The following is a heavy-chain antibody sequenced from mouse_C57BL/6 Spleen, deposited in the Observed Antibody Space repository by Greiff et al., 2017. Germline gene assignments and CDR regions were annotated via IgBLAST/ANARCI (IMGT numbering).Heavy chain of an antibody. J-gene: IGHJ2*01. Sequence: QVQLQQPGAELVMPGASVKLSCKASGYTFTSYWLHWVKQRPGQGLEWIGEIDPSDSYTNYNQKFKGKSTLTVDKSSSTAYMQLSSLTSEDSAVYYCARELGRGVYYFDYWGQGTTLTVSS. CDR3: ARELGRGVYYFDY. CDR1: GYTFTSYW. D-gene: IGHD4-1*01. V-gene: IGHV1-69*01. CDR2: IDPSDSYT.